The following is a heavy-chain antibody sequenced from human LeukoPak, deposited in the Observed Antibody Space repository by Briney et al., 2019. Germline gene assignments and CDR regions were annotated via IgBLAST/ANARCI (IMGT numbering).Heavy chain of an antibody. Sequence: PSETLSLICAVYGGSFSGYYWSWIRQPPGKGLEWIGEINHSGSTNYNPSLKSRVTISVDTSKNQFSLKLNSVTAADTAVYYCARVQWVIRFDPWGQGTLVTVSS. CDR1: GGSFSGYY. J-gene: IGHJ5*02. D-gene: IGHD6-19*01. V-gene: IGHV4-34*01. CDR2: INHSGST. CDR3: ARVQWVIRFDP.